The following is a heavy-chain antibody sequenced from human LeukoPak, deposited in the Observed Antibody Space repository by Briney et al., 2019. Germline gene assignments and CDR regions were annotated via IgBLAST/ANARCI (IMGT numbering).Heavy chain of an antibody. V-gene: IGHV4-39*07. CDR1: GGSISSSSYY. CDR2: IYYSGNT. J-gene: IGHJ4*01. CDR3: ARGARGYSYG. Sequence: SETLSLTCTVSGGSISSSSYYWGWIRQSPGKGLEWIGSIYYSGNTYYNPSLKSRVTIAVDSSKNQFFLKLTSVTAADTAVYYCARGARGYSYGWGQGTLVTVSS. D-gene: IGHD5-18*01.